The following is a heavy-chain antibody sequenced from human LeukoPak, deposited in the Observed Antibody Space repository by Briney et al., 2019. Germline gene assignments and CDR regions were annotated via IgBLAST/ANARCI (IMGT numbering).Heavy chain of an antibody. V-gene: IGHV3-7*03. J-gene: IGHJ4*02. CDR3: AKDKSSGWYDHFDY. CDR2: INSDGSEG. D-gene: IGHD6-19*01. Sequence: PGGSLRLSCAVSGFTFSGFWMSWSRQAPGKGLEWVASINSDGSEGYYADVVKGRFTISRDNAKNSLYLQMNSLRAEDTALYYCAKDKSSGWYDHFDYWGQGTLVTVSS. CDR1: GFTFSGFW.